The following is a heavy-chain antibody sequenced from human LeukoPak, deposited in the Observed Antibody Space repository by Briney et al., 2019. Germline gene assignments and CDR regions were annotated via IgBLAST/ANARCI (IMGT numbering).Heavy chain of an antibody. CDR3: ARGGGGSSWYSRVSAIFDY. CDR2: IIPIFGTA. V-gene: IGHV1-69*05. D-gene: IGHD6-13*01. J-gene: IGHJ4*02. Sequence: SVKVSCKASGGTFSSYAISWVRQAPGQGLEWMGGIIPIFGTANYAQKFQGRVTIITDESTSTAYMELSSLRSEDTAVYYCARGGGGSSWYSRVSAIFDYWGQGTLVTVSS. CDR1: GGTFSSYA.